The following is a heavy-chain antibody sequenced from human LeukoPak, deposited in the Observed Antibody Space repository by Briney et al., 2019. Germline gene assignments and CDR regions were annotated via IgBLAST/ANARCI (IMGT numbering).Heavy chain of an antibody. CDR2: IYYSGST. V-gene: IGHV4-39*01. CDR3: ARRSRTIFGVVKTGEIDY. CDR1: GGSISSSSYY. Sequence: SETLSLTCTVSGGSISSSSYYWGWIRQPPGKGLEWIGSIYYSGSTYYNPSLKSRVTTSVDTSKNQFSLKLSSVTAADTAVYYCARRSRTIFGVVKTGEIDYWGQGTLVTVSS. D-gene: IGHD3-3*01. J-gene: IGHJ4*02.